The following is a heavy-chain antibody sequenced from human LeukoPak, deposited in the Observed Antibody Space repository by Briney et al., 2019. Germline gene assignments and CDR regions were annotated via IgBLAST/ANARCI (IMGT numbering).Heavy chain of an antibody. V-gene: IGHV3-9*01. CDR1: GFTFNDHA. CDR2: MNWNSDKI. D-gene: IGHD3-22*01. CDR3: ARASYYYDTTGLGAVDI. J-gene: IGHJ3*02. Sequence: QPGRSLRLSCAASGFTFNDHAMYWVRQPPGKGLEWVSGMNWNSDKIGYADSVKGRFTISRDDAKNSLFLQMNSLRAEDTALYYCARASYYYDTTGLGAVDIWGQGTRVTVSS.